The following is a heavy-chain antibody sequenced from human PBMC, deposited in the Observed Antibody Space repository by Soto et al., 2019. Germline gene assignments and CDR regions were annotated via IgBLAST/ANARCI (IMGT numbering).Heavy chain of an antibody. Sequence: PSETLSLTCTVSGGSISSSSSYWGWIRQPPGKGLEWIGYIYYSGSTNYNPSLKSRVTISVDTSKNQFSLKLNSVTAADTAVYNCARQPRGAARVRGVINGSAPWGKGAFVPVTS. D-gene: IGHD3-10*01. V-gene: IGHV4-39*01. CDR1: GGSISSSSSY. CDR2: IYYSGST. J-gene: IGHJ5*02. CDR3: ARQPRGAARVRGVINGSAP.